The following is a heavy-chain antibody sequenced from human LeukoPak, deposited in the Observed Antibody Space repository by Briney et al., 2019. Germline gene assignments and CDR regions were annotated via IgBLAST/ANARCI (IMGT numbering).Heavy chain of an antibody. D-gene: IGHD3-22*01. CDR1: GYTFTRYG. CDR3: ARDRLYYYDSSGYSFFDY. J-gene: IGHJ4*02. V-gene: IGHV1-69*13. CDR2: IIPIFGTA. Sequence: GASVKVSCKASGYTFTRYGISWVRQAPGQGLEWMGGIIPIFGTANYAQKFQGRVTITADESTSTAYMELSSLRSEDTAVYYCARDRLYYYDSSGYSFFDYWGQGTLVTVSS.